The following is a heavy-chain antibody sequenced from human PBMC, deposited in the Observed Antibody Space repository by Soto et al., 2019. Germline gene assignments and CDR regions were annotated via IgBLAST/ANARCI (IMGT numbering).Heavy chain of an antibody. J-gene: IGHJ6*02. CDR1: GFTFSSYW. V-gene: IGHV3-7*01. CDR3: ARGEIVTAAGSLYYGMDV. D-gene: IGHD2-21*02. Sequence: GESLKISCAASGFTFSSYWMSWVRQAPGKGLEWVANIKQDGSEKYYVDSVKGRFTISRDNAKNSLYLQMNSLRAEDTAVYFWARGEIVTAAGSLYYGMDVWGQVTTVTVSS. CDR2: IKQDGSEK.